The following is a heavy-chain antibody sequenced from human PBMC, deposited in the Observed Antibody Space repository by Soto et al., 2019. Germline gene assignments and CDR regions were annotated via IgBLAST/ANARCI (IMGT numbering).Heavy chain of an antibody. J-gene: IGHJ3*02. CDR1: GFTFRSYS. V-gene: IGHV3-21*01. D-gene: IGHD6-6*01. CDR3: ARDHSRHRSSSVPLHAFDI. Sequence: GRPLRHPSTASGFTFRSYSMHRIRQPPGKGLEWVSSISSSSSYIYYADSVKGRFTISRDNAKNSLYLQMNSLRAEDTAVYYCARDHSRHRSSSVPLHAFDIWGQGTMVTVSS. CDR2: ISSSSSYI.